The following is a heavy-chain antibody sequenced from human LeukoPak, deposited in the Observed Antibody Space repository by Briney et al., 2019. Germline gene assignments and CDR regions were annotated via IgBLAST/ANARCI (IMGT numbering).Heavy chain of an antibody. J-gene: IGHJ4*02. CDR3: AIDFWSGYSDY. CDR1: GFTFSSYA. D-gene: IGHD3-3*01. V-gene: IGHV3-30-3*01. CDR2: ISYNGINK. Sequence: GGSLRLSCAASGFTFSSYAMHWVRQAPGQGLEWVALISYNGINKYYAESVKGRFTISRDNSKNTLSLQMNSLRAEDTAVYYCAIDFWSGYSDYWGEGTLVTVSS.